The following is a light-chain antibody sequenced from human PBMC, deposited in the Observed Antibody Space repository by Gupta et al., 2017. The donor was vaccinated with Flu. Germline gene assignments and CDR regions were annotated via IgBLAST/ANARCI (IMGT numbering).Light chain of an antibody. Sequence: IVLTQSPDSLAVSLGERATINCKSSRSVLYKSNNKNYLAWYQQKPGQPPKLLIYWASNRESGVTDRFSGGGDGTDFTLTSSRRQDEDGAGYYWQQYYTWWSFGQGTKVEV. CDR3: QQYYTWWS. J-gene: IGKJ1*01. CDR1: RSVLYKSNNKNY. CDR2: WAS. V-gene: IGKV4-1*01.